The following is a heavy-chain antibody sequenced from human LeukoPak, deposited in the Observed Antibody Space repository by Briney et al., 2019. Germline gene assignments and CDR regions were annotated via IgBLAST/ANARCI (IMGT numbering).Heavy chain of an antibody. V-gene: IGHV1-18*01. CDR3: ARAETQDDFWSGYTDY. J-gene: IGHJ4*02. Sequence: ASVKVSCKASGYTFTSYGISWVRQAPGQGLEWMGWISAYNGNTNYAQKLQGRVTMTTDTSTSTAYMELRGLRSDDTAVYYCARAETQDDFWSGYTDYWGQGTLVTVSS. D-gene: IGHD3-3*01. CDR1: GYTFTSYG. CDR2: ISAYNGNT.